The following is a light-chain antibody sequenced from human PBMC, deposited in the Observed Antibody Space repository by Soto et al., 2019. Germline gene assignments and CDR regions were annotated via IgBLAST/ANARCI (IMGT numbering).Light chain of an antibody. J-gene: IGLJ2*01. CDR3: QTWDTGIRVV. CDR1: SGHSSYA. Sequence: QLVLTQSPSASASLGASVKPTCTLSSGHSSYAIAWHQQQPEKGPRYLMKLNIDGSHSKGDGIPDRFSGSSSGAERYLTISSLQSEDEADYYCQTWDTGIRVVFGGGTKLTVL. V-gene: IGLV4-69*01. CDR2: LNIDGSH.